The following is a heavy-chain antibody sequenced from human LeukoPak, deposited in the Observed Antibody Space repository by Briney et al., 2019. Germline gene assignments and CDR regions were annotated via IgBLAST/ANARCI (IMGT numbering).Heavy chain of an antibody. CDR3: AKSEYYDILTGYPFDY. V-gene: IGHV3-30*18. CDR2: ISYGGSNK. Sequence: GGSLRLSCAASGFTFSSYGMHWVRQAPGQGLEWVAVISYGGSNKYYADSVKGRFTISRDNSKNTLYLQMNSLRAEDTAVYYCAKSEYYDILTGYPFDYWGQGTLVTVSS. CDR1: GFTFSSYG. J-gene: IGHJ4*02. D-gene: IGHD3-9*01.